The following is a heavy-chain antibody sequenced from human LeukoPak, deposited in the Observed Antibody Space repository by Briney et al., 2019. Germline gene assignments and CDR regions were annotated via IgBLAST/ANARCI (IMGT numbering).Heavy chain of an antibody. V-gene: IGHV3-23*01. CDR1: GFTFSNYV. D-gene: IGHD6-6*01. Sequence: GGSLRLSCAASGFTFSNYVMDWVRQAPGKGLEWVSGLSDAGIRIFYSDSVRGRFTVSRDNSKNTLYLQMDSLRAEDTAVYYCANTHCDSSPIVWNFWGQGTLVTVSS. CDR2: LSDAGIRI. J-gene: IGHJ4*02. CDR3: ANTHCDSSPIVWNF.